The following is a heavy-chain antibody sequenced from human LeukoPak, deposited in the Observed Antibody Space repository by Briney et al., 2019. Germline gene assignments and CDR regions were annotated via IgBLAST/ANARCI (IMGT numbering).Heavy chain of an antibody. CDR1: GFTFSGYS. Sequence: PGGSLRLSCAASGFTFSGYSMNWVRQAPGKGLEWVSYISSSSVTIYYADSVKGRFTISRDNVKNSLELQMNSLRAEDTAVYYCARVDGVATIMGYGVYWGQGTLVTVSS. J-gene: IGHJ4*02. CDR2: ISSSSVTI. D-gene: IGHD5-12*01. CDR3: ARVDGVATIMGYGVY. V-gene: IGHV3-48*01.